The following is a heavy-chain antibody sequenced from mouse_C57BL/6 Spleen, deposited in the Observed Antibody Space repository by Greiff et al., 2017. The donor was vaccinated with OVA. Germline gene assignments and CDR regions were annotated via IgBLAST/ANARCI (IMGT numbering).Heavy chain of an antibody. D-gene: IGHD2-4*01. CDR3: ARCDYDYDVWFAY. J-gene: IGHJ3*01. CDR1: GYTFTSYW. V-gene: IGHV1-64*01. CDR2: IHPNSGST. Sequence: QVHVKQPGAELVKPGASVKLSCKASGYTFTSYWMHWVKQRPGQGLEWIGMIHPNSGSTNYNEKFKSKATLTVDKSSSTAYMQLSSLTSEDSAVYYCARCDYDYDVWFAYWGQGTLVTVSA.